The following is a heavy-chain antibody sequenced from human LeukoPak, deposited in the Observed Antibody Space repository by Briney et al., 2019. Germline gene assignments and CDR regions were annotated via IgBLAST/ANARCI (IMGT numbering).Heavy chain of an antibody. CDR1: GYTFTGYY. CDR3: ARDLSIVGAISFDY. CDR2: NNPNSGGT. D-gene: IGHD1-26*01. V-gene: IGHV1-2*02. J-gene: IGHJ4*02. Sequence: GASVKVSCKASGYTFTGYYMHLVRQAPGQGLEWMGWNNPNSGGTNYAQKFQGRVTMTRDTSISTAYMELSRLRSDDTAVYYCARDLSIVGAISFDYWGQGTLVTVSS.